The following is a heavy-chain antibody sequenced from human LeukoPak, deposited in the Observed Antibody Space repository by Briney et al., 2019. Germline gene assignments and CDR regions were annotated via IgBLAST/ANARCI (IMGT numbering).Heavy chain of an antibody. D-gene: IGHD5-12*01. CDR1: GYTFTSYD. CDR3: ARGLGAATIRDY. Sequence: ASVKVSCKASGYTFTSYDINWVRQATGQGLEWMGWMNPNSGNTGYAQKFQGRVTMTRNTSISTAYMELSSLRSEDTAVYYCARGLGAATIRDYWGQGTLVTVSS. J-gene: IGHJ4*02. CDR2: MNPNSGNT. V-gene: IGHV1-8*01.